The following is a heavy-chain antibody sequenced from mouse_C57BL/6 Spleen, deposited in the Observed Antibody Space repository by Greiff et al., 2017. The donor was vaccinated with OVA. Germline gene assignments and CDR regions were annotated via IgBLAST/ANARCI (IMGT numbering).Heavy chain of an antibody. CDR1: GYTFTNYW. CDR3: ARSSSGVWFAY. CDR2: IYPGGGYT. D-gene: IGHD3-2*02. J-gene: IGHJ3*01. V-gene: IGHV1-63*01. Sequence: VQLVESGAELVRPGTSVKMSCKASGYTFTNYWLGWAKQRPGHGLEWIGDIYPGGGYTNYNEKFKGKATLTADKSSSTAYMQFSSLTSEDSAIYYCARSSSGVWFAYWGQGTLVTVSA.